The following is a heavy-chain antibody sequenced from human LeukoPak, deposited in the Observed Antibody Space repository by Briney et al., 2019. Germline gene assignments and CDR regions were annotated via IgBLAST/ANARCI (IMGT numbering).Heavy chain of an antibody. Sequence: TGGSLRLSCAASGFTFSSYAMHWVRQAPGKGLEWVAVISYDGSNKYYADSVKGRFTISRDNSKNTLYLQMNSLRAEDTAVYYCAKDYGGVTNYWGQGTLVTVSS. CDR1: GFTFSSYA. V-gene: IGHV3-30-3*01. CDR3: AKDYGGVTNY. D-gene: IGHD3-16*01. CDR2: ISYDGSNK. J-gene: IGHJ4*02.